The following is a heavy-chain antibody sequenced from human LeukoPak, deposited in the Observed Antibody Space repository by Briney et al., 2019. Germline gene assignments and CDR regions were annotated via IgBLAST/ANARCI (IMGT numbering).Heavy chain of an antibody. CDR3: ARTRRRAYYYDSIGYKSRPFFDY. CDR1: GGSFSGYY. Sequence: SETLSLTCAVYGGSFSGYYWSWIRQPPGKGLEWIGEINHSGSTNYNPYLKSRVCISVDRPNNQFSLKLSSVTAADTAVYYCARTRRRAYYYDSIGYKSRPFFDYWGQGTLVTVSS. CDR2: INHSGST. J-gene: IGHJ4*02. D-gene: IGHD3-22*01. V-gene: IGHV4-34*01.